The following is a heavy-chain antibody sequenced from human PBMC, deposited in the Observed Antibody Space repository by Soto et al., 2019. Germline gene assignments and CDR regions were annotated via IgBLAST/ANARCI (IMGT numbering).Heavy chain of an antibody. CDR1: GLSLRTTGVG. CDR3: VQSRCGGDCLEIYSSHAYNGLDV. D-gene: IGHD2-21*02. J-gene: IGHJ6*02. V-gene: IGHV2-5*02. CDR2: LYWDDNQ. Sequence: QVTLKESGPTLVKPTQTLTLTCTVSGLSLRTTGVGVGWVRQPPGKALEGLALLYWDDNQRYSPSLRSRLTIAKDLSEKQVVLTMTNMDTVDTATYYCVQSRCGGDCLEIYSSHAYNGLDVWGQGTTVTVSS.